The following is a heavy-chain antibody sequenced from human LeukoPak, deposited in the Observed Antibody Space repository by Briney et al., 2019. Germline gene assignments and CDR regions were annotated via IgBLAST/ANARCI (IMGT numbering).Heavy chain of an antibody. J-gene: IGHJ4*02. Sequence: ASVKVSCKASGYTFNNYGISWVRQAPGQGLEWMGWINPNSGGTNYAQKFQGRVTMTRDTSINTAYMELSRLRSDDTAVYYCARDTVEMATDYWGQGTLVTVSS. CDR1: GYTFNNYG. D-gene: IGHD5-24*01. CDR3: ARDTVEMATDY. V-gene: IGHV1-2*02. CDR2: INPNSGGT.